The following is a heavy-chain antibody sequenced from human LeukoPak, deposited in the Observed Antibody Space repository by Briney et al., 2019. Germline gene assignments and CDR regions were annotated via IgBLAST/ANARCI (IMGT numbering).Heavy chain of an antibody. D-gene: IGHD3-22*01. CDR2: ISGSGGST. CDR3: AKPHSLDYYDSSGYQSPFDY. CDR1: GFSFSTYA. Sequence: GGSLRLSCAASGFSFSTYALSWVRQAPGKGLEWVSAISGSGGSTYYADSVKGRFTISRDNSKNTLYLQMNSLRAEDTAVYYCAKPHSLDYYDSSGYQSPFDYWGQGTLVTVSS. J-gene: IGHJ4*02. V-gene: IGHV3-23*01.